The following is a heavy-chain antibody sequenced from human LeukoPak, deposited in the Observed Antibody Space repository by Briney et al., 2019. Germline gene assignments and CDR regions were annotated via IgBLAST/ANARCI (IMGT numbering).Heavy chain of an antibody. J-gene: IGHJ4*02. D-gene: IGHD4-11*01. CDR2: IWSDGTNK. CDR3: ARDAQRGFDYSNSLQY. V-gene: IGHV3-33*01. Sequence: PGGSLRLSCAATGFTFSHYAMHCVRQAPGKGLEWVAVIWSDGTNKYYAAAVKGRFIISRDAPEKTVYLQMNSLRPEDTGVYYCARDAQRGFDYSNSLQYWGQGTPVTVST. CDR1: GFTFSHYA.